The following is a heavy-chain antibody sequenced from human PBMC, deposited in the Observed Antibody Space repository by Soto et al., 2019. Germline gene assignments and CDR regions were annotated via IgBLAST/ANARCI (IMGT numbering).Heavy chain of an antibody. J-gene: IGHJ4*02. CDR2: ISGSGGST. Sequence: GSLRLSCAASGFTFGSYAMSWVRQAPGKGLEWVSAISGSGGSTYYADSVKGRFTISRDNSKNTLYLQMNSLRAEDTAVYYCAKVFWEQPYYFDYWGQGTLVTVSS. D-gene: IGHD1-26*01. CDR3: AKVFWEQPYYFDY. V-gene: IGHV3-23*01. CDR1: GFTFGSYA.